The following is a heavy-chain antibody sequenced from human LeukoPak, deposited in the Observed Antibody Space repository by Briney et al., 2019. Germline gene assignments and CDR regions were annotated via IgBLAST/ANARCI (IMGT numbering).Heavy chain of an antibody. Sequence: SQTLSLTCTVSGGSISSGGYYWSWIRQHPGKGLEWIGYIYYSGSTYYNPSLKSLVTISVDTSKNQFSLKLSSVTAADTAVYYCARDASWLDAFDIWGQGTMVTVSS. J-gene: IGHJ3*02. CDR2: IYYSGST. CDR1: GGSISSGGYY. CDR3: ARDASWLDAFDI. V-gene: IGHV4-31*01. D-gene: IGHD6-13*01.